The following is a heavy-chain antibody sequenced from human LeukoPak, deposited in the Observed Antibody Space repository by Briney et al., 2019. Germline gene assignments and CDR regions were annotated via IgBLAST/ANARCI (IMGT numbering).Heavy chain of an antibody. D-gene: IGHD3-3*01. CDR2: IDARSGIV. V-gene: IGHV3-48*01. Sequence: GGSLRLSCAASGFTFTMFGMNWVRQAPGKGLEWVSYIDARSGIVYYADSVQGRFTISRDDAKDSVFLQMNSLRVDDTAVYYCARTYDFGRGPPGDAFDDWGQGTLVTVPS. CDR3: ARTYDFGRGPPGDAFDD. J-gene: IGHJ3*01. CDR1: GFTFTMFG.